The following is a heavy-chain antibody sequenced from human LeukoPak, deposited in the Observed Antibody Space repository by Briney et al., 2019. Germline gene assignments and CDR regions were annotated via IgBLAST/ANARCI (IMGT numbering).Heavy chain of an antibody. J-gene: IGHJ6*02. CDR3: ARGGGLDV. V-gene: IGHV3-7*03. CDR1: GFTFSSYW. Sequence: PGGSLRLSCAASGFTFSSYWMNWARQAPGKGLEWVASINHNGNVNYVDSAKGRFTISRDNAKNSLYLQMSNLRAEDTAVYFCARGGGLDVWGQGATVTVSS. CDR2: INHNGNV. D-gene: IGHD3-16*01.